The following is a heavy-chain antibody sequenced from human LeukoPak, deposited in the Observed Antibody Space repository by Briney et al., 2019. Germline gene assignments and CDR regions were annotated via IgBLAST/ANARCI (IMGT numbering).Heavy chain of an antibody. Sequence: GGSLRLSCAASGFTFSSYWMHWVRQAPGKGLVWVSRINSDGSSTSYADSVKGRFTISRDNAKNTLYLQMNSLRAEDTAVYYCARPKSEMVAATPPDYWGQGTLDTVSS. CDR2: INSDGSST. CDR1: GFTFSSYW. V-gene: IGHV3-74*01. D-gene: IGHD2-15*01. J-gene: IGHJ4*02. CDR3: ARPKSEMVAATPPDY.